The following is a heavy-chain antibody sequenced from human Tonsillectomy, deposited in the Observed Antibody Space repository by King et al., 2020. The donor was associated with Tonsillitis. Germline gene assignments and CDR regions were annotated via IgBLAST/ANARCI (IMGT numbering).Heavy chain of an antibody. CDR3: AHGTTADAFGF. V-gene: IGHV2-5*01. D-gene: IGHD2/OR15-2a*01. CDR2: IFWYDDK. CDR1: GFALNTSGVG. Sequence: ITLKESGPTLVKPTETLTLTCTFSGFALNTSGVGVGWIRQPPRKALEWLALIFWYDDKRYSPSLRSRLTITKDTSTNQAVLTMTNMDPVDTATYYCAHGTTADAFGFCGQGTMGTVSS. J-gene: IGHJ3*01.